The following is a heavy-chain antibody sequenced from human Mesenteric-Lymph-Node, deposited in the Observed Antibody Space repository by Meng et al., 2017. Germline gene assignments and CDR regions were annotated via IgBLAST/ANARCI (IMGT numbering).Heavy chain of an antibody. CDR2: ISYDGSNK. V-gene: IGHV3-30*01. CDR3: ARDVGSDSGYYLDY. CDR1: GFTFSTYA. J-gene: IGHJ4*02. D-gene: IGHD3-22*01. Sequence: GESLKISCGASGFTFSTYALHWVRQAPGKGLEWVAVISYDGSNKYYADSVKGRFTISRDNSKNTLYLEMNSLGAEDTAVYYRARDVGSDSGYYLDYWGRGTLVTVSS.